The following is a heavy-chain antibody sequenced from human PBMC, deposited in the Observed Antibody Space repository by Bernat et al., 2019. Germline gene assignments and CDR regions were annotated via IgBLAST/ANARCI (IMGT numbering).Heavy chain of an antibody. J-gene: IGHJ4*02. CDR3: ANAPSGELAPPFAY. CDR2: ISYDGSNK. Sequence: QVQLVESGGGVVQPGRSLRLSCAASGFTFSSYGMHWVRQAPGKGLEWVAVISYDGSNKYYADSVKGRFTISRDNSKNTLYLQMNSLRAEDTAVYYCANAPSGELAPPFAYWGQGTLVTVSS. V-gene: IGHV3-30*18. D-gene: IGHD1-26*01. CDR1: GFTFSSYG.